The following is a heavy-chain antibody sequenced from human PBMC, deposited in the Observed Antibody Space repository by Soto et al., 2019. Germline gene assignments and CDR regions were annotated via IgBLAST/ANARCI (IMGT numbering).Heavy chain of an antibody. CDR2: ISSSSSTI. CDR3: ARDLPVRGVILYYYMDV. J-gene: IGHJ6*03. V-gene: IGHV3-48*01. Sequence: GGSLRLSCAASGFTFSSYSMNWVRQAPGKGLEWVSYISSSSSTIYYADSVKGRFTISRDNAKNSLYLQMNSLRAEDTAVYYCARDLPVRGVILYYYMDVWGKGTTVTVSS. D-gene: IGHD3-10*01. CDR1: GFTFSSYS.